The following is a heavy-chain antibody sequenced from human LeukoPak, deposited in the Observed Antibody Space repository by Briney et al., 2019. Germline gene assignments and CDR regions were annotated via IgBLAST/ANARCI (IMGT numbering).Heavy chain of an antibody. D-gene: IGHD3-22*01. Sequence: PGGSLRLSCADSGFTFSSYAMSWVRQAPGKGLEWVSAISGSGGSTYYADSVKGRFTISRDNSKNTLYLQMNSLRAEDTAVYYCAKGRQINYYDSSGYGYYFDYWGQGTLVTVSS. CDR2: ISGSGGST. J-gene: IGHJ4*02. V-gene: IGHV3-23*01. CDR1: GFTFSSYA. CDR3: AKGRQINYYDSSGYGYYFDY.